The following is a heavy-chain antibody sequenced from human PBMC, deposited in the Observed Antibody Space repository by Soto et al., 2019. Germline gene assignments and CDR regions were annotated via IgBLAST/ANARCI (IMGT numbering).Heavy chain of an antibody. V-gene: IGHV4-34*01. Sequence: PSDTLSLTFAVYGWAFSGYYWSWVRQPPGKGLEWIGEINHSGSTNYNPSLKSRVTISVDTSKNQFSLKLSSVTAADTAVYYCAKLYALDAFDIWGQGTMVTVSS. J-gene: IGHJ3*02. CDR2: INHSGST. CDR3: AKLYALDAFDI. D-gene: IGHD3-16*02. CDR1: GWAFSGYY.